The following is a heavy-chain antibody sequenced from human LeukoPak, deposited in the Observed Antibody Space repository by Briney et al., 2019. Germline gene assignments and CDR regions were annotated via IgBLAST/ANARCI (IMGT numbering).Heavy chain of an antibody. Sequence: SETLSLTCTVSGGSISSSSYYWGWIRQPPGKGLEWIGSIYYSGSTYYNPSLKSRVTISVDTSKNQFSLKLSSVTAADTAVYYCARTAEEAEQPHAYWGQGTLVTVSS. J-gene: IGHJ4*02. CDR3: ARTAEEAEQPHAY. V-gene: IGHV4-39*07. D-gene: IGHD6-13*01. CDR1: GGSISSSSYY. CDR2: IYYSGST.